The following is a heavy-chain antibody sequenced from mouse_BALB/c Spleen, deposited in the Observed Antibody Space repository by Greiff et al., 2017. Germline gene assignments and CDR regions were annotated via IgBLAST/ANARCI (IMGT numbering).Heavy chain of an antibody. CDR1: GFSLTSYG. Sequence: QVQLKESGPGLVAPSQSLSITCTVSGFSLTSYGVHWVRQPPGKGLEWLGVIWAGGSTNYNSALMSRLSISKDNSKSQVFLKMNSLQTDDTAMYYCARAPYYGSSYGGWYFDVWGAGTTVTVSS. CDR3: ARAPYYGSSYGGWYFDV. J-gene: IGHJ1*01. CDR2: IWAGGST. D-gene: IGHD1-1*01. V-gene: IGHV2-9*02.